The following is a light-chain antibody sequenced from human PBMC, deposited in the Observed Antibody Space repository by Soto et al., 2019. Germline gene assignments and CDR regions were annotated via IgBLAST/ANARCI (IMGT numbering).Light chain of an antibody. CDR3: QHYISFPWT. J-gene: IGKJ1*01. CDR1: QTISDF. Sequence: DIQMTQSPSTLSPSVGDRVTITCRASQTISDFLAWYQHKPGEAPKLLIAEASRLESGVPSRFSGGGSGTQFTLTISRLQPDDVATYYCQHYISFPWTFGQGTKVHIK. CDR2: EAS. V-gene: IGKV1-5*01.